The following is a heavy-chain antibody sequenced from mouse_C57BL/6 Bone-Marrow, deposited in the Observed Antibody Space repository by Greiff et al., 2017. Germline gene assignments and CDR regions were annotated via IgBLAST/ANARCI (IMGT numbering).Heavy chain of an antibody. CDR3: ARGMVTTDWYFDV. J-gene: IGHJ1*03. Sequence: EVKLMESGGGLVQSGRSLRLSCATSGFTFSDFYMEWVRQAPGKGLEWIAASRNKANDYTTEYSASVKGRFIVSRDTSQSILYLQMNALRAEDTAIYYCARGMVTTDWYFDVWGTGTTVTVSS. CDR2: SRNKANDYTT. CDR1: GFTFSDFY. D-gene: IGHD2-2*01. V-gene: IGHV7-1*01.